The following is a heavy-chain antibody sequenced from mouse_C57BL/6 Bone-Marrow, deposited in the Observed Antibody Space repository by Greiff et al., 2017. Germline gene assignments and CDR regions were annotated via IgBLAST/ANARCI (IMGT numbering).Heavy chain of an antibody. J-gene: IGHJ2*01. CDR1: GYTFTSYT. CDR2: INPSSGYT. D-gene: IGHD1-1*01. V-gene: IGHV1-4*01. Sequence: VKLVESGAELARPGASVKMSCKASGYTFTSYTMHWVKQRPGQGLEWIVYINPSSGYTKYNQKFKDKATLTADKSSSTAYMQLSSLTSEDSAVYYCARNYGSSYYFDYWGQGTTLTVSS. CDR3: ARNYGSSYYFDY.